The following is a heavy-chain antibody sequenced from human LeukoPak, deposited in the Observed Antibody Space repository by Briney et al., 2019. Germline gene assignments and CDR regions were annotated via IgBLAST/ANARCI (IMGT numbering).Heavy chain of an antibody. CDR2: IYSGGST. J-gene: IGHJ4*02. D-gene: IGHD5-24*01. CDR1: GFTDRRNY. CDR3: ARGCQRWLQELDY. Sequence: GGTLRLTCAASGFTDRRNYMSRLRPPPGPGLPRVSVIYSGGSTYYADSVKGRFTSSRDNSKNSLYLQMNSLRAEDTAVYYCARGCQRWLQELDYWGQGTLVTVSS. V-gene: IGHV3-66*01.